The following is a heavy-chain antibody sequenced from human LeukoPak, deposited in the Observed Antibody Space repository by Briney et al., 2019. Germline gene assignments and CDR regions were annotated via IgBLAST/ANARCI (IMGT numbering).Heavy chain of an antibody. CDR3: ARDRVYGGNSGALDI. V-gene: IGHV3-66*01. Sequence: GGSLRLSCAASGFTVSSNYMSWVRQAPGKGLEWVSIIYSAGTTYYADSVKGRFTISRDNSQNTLYLHMNSLRAKDTAVYYCARDRVYGGNSGALDIWGQGTMVTVSS. CDR2: IYSAGTT. CDR1: GFTVSSNY. J-gene: IGHJ3*02. D-gene: IGHD4-23*01.